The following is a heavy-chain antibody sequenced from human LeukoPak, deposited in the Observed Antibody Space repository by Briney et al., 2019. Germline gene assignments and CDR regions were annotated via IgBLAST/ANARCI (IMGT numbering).Heavy chain of an antibody. Sequence: GGSLRLSCAASGFTFSNYWMHWVRQIPEKGLVWVSRIGSDGAYTSSADSVKGRFTMSRDNAKNTLYLQMNSLRVEDTAVYYCVRDGQQLAFDKWGQGTLVTVSS. CDR1: GFTFSNYW. D-gene: IGHD6-13*01. CDR2: IGSDGAYT. J-gene: IGHJ4*02. V-gene: IGHV3-74*01. CDR3: VRDGQQLAFDK.